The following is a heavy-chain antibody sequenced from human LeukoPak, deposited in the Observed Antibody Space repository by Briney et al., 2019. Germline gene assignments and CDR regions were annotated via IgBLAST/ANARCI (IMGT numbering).Heavy chain of an antibody. Sequence: GGSLRLSCEASGFSFSSYWMSWVRQAPGKGPEWVANIKQDGSEKYYLDSLKGRFTVSRDNAKNSLYLQINSLRVGDTAVYFCARVGAATFYWYYMDVWGKGTTVTVSS. CDR2: IKQDGSEK. V-gene: IGHV3-7*01. CDR3: ARVGAATFYWYYMDV. D-gene: IGHD2-15*01. J-gene: IGHJ6*03. CDR1: GFSFSSYW.